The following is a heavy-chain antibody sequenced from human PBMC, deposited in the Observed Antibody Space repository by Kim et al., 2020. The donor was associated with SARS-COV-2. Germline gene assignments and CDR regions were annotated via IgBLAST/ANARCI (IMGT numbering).Heavy chain of an antibody. CDR3: AASYDFWSGLMDV. D-gene: IGHD3-3*01. V-gene: IGHV3-9*01. CDR1: GFTFGDYA. J-gene: IGHJ6*03. CDR2: ISWNSGSI. Sequence: GGSLRPSCAASGFTFGDYAMHWVRQAPGKGLEWVSGISWNSGSIGYADSVKGQFTISRDNAKNSLYLQMNSLRAEDTALYYCAASYDFWSGLMDVWGKGT.